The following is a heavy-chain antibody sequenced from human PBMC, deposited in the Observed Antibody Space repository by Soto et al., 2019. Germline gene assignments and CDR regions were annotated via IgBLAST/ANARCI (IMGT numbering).Heavy chain of an antibody. Sequence: ASVKVSCKASGYIFTDYYVHWVRQAPGQGLEWLGWINPNSGGTNYAKKFQGRVTMTRDTSISTAYMELSRLRSDDTAVYYCARKEENSYYGMEVWGQGTTVTVS. J-gene: IGHJ6*02. CDR1: GYIFTDYY. V-gene: IGHV1-2*02. CDR2: INPNSGGT. CDR3: ARKEENSYYGMEV.